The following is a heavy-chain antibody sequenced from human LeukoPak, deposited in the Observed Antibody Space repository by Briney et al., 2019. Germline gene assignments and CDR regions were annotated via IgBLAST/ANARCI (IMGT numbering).Heavy chain of an antibody. V-gene: IGHV3-7*04. CDR2: IKQDGSEK. D-gene: IGHD5/OR15-5a*01. J-gene: IGHJ4*02. Sequence: GGSLRLSCAVSGFTFGNYWMSWVRQAPGKGMEWVANIKQDGSEKYYVDSVKGRFTISRANAKNSLYLQMNSLRAEDTAVYYCARDLPDYWGQGSLVTVSS. CDR3: ARDLPDY. CDR1: GFTFGNYW.